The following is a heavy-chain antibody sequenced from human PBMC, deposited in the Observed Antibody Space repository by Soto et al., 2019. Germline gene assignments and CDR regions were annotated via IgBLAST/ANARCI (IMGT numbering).Heavy chain of an antibody. CDR2: IYSGGST. D-gene: IGHD3-10*01. J-gene: IGHJ4*02. Sequence: EVQMVESGGGLIQPGGSLRLSCAAFGFTVSSNYMTWVRQAPGKGLEWVSVIYSGGSTYYADSVKGRFTISRDNSRNTLYRQMNSLRAEDTAVYYCARGFPSMAYYGEYYFDKWGQGTLVTVSS. V-gene: IGHV3-53*01. CDR1: GFTVSSNY. CDR3: ARGFPSMAYYGEYYFDK.